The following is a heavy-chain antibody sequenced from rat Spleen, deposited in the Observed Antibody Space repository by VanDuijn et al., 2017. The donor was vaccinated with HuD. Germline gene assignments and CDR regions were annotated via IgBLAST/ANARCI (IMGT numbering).Heavy chain of an antibody. CDR1: GFTFSDYY. J-gene: IGHJ2*01. CDR3: ARRFDFDY. D-gene: IGHD4-1*01. CDR2: ISYDGLNT. V-gene: IGHV5-29*01. Sequence: VQLVESDGGLVQPGRSLKLSCAASGFTFSDYYMAWVRQAPTKGLEWVATISYDGLNTYYRESVKGRFTISRDNAKSTLYLQMDSLRSEDTATYYCARRFDFDYWGQGVMVTVSS.